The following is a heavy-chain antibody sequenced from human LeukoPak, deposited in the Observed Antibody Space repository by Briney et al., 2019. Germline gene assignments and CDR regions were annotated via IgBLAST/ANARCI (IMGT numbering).Heavy chain of an antibody. CDR2: IYHSGST. CDR1: GYSISSGYY. D-gene: IGHD3-22*01. CDR3: ARGQETYYYDSSGYFDY. V-gene: IGHV4-38-2*02. J-gene: IGHJ4*02. Sequence: SETLSLTCTVSGYSISSGYYWGWIRQPPGKGLEWIGSIYHSGSTYYNPSLKSRVTISVDTSKNQFSLKLSSVTAADTAVYYCARGQETYYYDSSGYFDYWGQGTLVTVSS.